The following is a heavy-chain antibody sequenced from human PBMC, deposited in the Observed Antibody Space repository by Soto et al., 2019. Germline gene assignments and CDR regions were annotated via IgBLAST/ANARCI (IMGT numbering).Heavy chain of an antibody. Sequence: SETLSLTCTVSGGSISSGGYYWSWIRQHPGKGLEWIGYIYYSGSTYYNPSLKSRVTISVDTSKNQFSLKLSSVTAADTAVYYCAREDTSGWVQWLDPWGQGTLVTVSS. CDR3: AREDTSGWVQWLDP. D-gene: IGHD6-19*01. V-gene: IGHV4-31*03. J-gene: IGHJ5*02. CDR1: GGSISSGGYY. CDR2: IYYSGST.